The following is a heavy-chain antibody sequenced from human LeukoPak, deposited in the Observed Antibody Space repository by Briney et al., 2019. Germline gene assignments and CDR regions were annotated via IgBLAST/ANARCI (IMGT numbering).Heavy chain of an antibody. J-gene: IGHJ3*02. CDR3: AKGHIVVVPEGVEAFDI. V-gene: IGHV3-23*01. D-gene: IGHD2-2*01. Sequence: PGGSLRRSCAASGFTFSNYAMSWVRQAPGKGLEWVSAISGSGGSTDYADPVKGRFTISRDNSKNTLYLQMNSLRAEDTAVYYCAKGHIVVVPEGVEAFDIWGQGTMVTVSS. CDR2: ISGSGGST. CDR1: GFTFSNYA.